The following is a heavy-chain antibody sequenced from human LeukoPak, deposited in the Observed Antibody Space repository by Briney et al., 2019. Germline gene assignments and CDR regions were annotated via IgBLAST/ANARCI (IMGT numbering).Heavy chain of an antibody. CDR1: GFTFSGSA. V-gene: IGHV3-73*01. Sequence: SGGSLKLSCAASGFTFSGSAMHWVRQASGKGLEGVGRIRSKANSYATAYAASVKGRFTISRDDSKNTAYLQMNSLKTEDTAVYYCTRRVAYYYGMDVWGQGTTVTVSS. CDR3: TRRVAYYYGMDV. CDR2: IRSKANSYAT. D-gene: IGHD2-15*01. J-gene: IGHJ6*02.